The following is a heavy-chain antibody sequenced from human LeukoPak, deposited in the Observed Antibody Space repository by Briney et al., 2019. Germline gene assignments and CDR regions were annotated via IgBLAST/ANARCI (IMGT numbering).Heavy chain of an antibody. CDR2: IYYSGST. Sequence: PSETLSLTCTVSGGSISIYYWTWIRQPPGKGLEWIGYIYYSGSTNYNPSLKSRVTISVDTSKNQFSLKLSSVTAADTAVYYCAAGSESYDSRGYSYYCDYWGQGTLVTVSS. V-gene: IGHV4-59*01. CDR1: GGSISIYY. J-gene: IGHJ4*02. CDR3: AAGSESYDSRGYSYYCDY. D-gene: IGHD3-22*01.